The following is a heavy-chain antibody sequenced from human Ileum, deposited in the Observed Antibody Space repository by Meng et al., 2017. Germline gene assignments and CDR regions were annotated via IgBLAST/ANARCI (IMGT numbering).Heavy chain of an antibody. V-gene: IGHV4-4*02. CDR2: IYHSGST. CDR3: ASLRYNWNYSADY. D-gene: IGHD1-7*01. J-gene: IGHJ4*02. Sequence: QVQLTESGPGLGKTSGTLSLTRAVSGGSISSSNWWSWVRQPPGKGLEWIGEIYHSGSTNYNPSLKSRVTISVDKSKNQFSLKLSSVTAADTAVYYCASLRYNWNYSADYWGQGTLVTVSS. CDR1: GGSISSSNW.